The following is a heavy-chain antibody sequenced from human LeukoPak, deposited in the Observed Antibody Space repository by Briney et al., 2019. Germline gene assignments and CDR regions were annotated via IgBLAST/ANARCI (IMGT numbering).Heavy chain of an antibody. D-gene: IGHD2-15*01. CDR1: GGSFSGYC. V-gene: IGHV4-34*01. CDR2: INHSGST. J-gene: IGHJ4*02. CDR3: ASQGYCSGGSCYAPDY. Sequence: SETLSLTCAVYGGSFSGYCWSWIRQPPGKGLEWIGEINHSGSTNYNPSLKSRVTISVDTSKNQFSLKLSSVTAADTAVYYCASQGYCSGGSCYAPDYWGQGTLVTVSS.